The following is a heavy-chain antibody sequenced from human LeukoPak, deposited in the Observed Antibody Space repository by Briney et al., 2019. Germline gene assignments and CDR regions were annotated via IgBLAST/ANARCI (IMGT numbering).Heavy chain of an antibody. V-gene: IGHV1-2*02. D-gene: IGHD4-23*01. Sequence: ASVKVSCKASGYTFTGYYMHWVRQAPGQGREWMGWINPNSGGTNYAQKFQGRVTMTRDTSISTAYMELSRLRSDDTAVYYCARSTTVVTPYFDYWGQGTLVTVSS. J-gene: IGHJ4*02. CDR1: GYTFTGYY. CDR2: INPNSGGT. CDR3: ARSTTVVTPYFDY.